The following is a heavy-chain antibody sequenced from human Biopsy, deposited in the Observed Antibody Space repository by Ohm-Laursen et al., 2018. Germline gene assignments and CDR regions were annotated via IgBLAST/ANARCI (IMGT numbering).Heavy chain of an antibody. V-gene: IGHV4-4*09. CDR1: GGSISSFY. CDR2: ISDSGST. J-gene: IGHJ6*02. Sequence: PPGTLSLTCAVSGGSISSFYWTWIRQPPGKGPEWIGDISDSGSTNYKPSLKSRVTMSVDTSKNQFSLKLSSVTAADTAVYYCARLWGGYHFHGMDVWGQGTTVTVSS. D-gene: IGHD7-27*01. CDR3: ARLWGGYHFHGMDV.